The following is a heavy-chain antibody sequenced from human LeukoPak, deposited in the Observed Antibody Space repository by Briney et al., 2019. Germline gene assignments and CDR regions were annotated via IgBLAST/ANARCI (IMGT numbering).Heavy chain of an antibody. CDR1: GFTFSSYG. CDR2: IWYDGSNK. V-gene: IGHV3-33*06. Sequence: GGSLRLSCAASGFTFSSYGMHWVRQAPGKGLEWVAVIWYDGSNKYYADAVKGRFTISRDNSKNTLYLQMNSLRAEDTAVYYCAKDEELWDEYYFDYWGQGTLVTVSS. CDR3: AKDEELWDEYYFDY. J-gene: IGHJ4*02. D-gene: IGHD5-18*01.